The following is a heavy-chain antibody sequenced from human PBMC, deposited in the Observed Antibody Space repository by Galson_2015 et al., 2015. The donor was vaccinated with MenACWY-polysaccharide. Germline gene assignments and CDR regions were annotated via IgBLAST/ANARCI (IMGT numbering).Heavy chain of an antibody. CDR3: AKGAAHYGSGNYYDY. V-gene: IGHV3-23*01. CDR2: LSPTTGNT. D-gene: IGHD3-10*01. CDR1: GLTFSSYG. J-gene: IGHJ2*01. Sequence: SLRLSCAGSGLTFSSYGMGWVRQAPGKGLEWVSGLSPTTGNTYYADSVRGRFTISRDNSKNTLYLQMDSLRAEDTALYYCAKGAAHYGSGNYYDYWGRGTLVTVSS.